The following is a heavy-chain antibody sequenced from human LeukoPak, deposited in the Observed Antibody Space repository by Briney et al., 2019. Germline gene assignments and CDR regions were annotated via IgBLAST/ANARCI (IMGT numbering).Heavy chain of an antibody. CDR2: ISYDGSNK. Sequence: SGGSLRLSCAASGFTFGSYTMHWVRQAPGKGLQWVAVISYDGSNKYCADSVRGRFTISRDSSKNTLYLQMNSLRAEDTAVYYCARGSDYWGQGTLVTVSS. CDR1: GFTFGSYT. J-gene: IGHJ4*02. CDR3: ARGSDY. V-gene: IGHV3-30-3*01.